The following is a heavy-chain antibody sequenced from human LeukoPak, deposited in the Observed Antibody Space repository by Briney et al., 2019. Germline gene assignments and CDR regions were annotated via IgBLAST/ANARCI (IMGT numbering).Heavy chain of an antibody. J-gene: IGHJ4*02. CDR3: AKGTTDYDASDPLDF. D-gene: IGHD3-16*01. CDR2: ISGSGGTT. Sequence: GGSLRLSCAASGFTFSSYGMSWVRQAPGKGLEWVSAISGSGGTTYYADSVKGRFTISRDNSKNTLYLQMTSLRAEDTAVFYCAKGTTDYDASDPLDFWGQGTLVTVSS. CDR1: GFTFSSYG. V-gene: IGHV3-23*01.